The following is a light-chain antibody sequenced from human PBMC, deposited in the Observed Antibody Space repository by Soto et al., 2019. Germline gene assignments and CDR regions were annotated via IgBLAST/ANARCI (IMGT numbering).Light chain of an antibody. CDR2: VAS. CDR1: QSISTF. CDR3: QQSYSTPIT. Sequence: DIQMPQSPSSLSASVGDRVTITCRASQSISTFLHWYQQKPGKAPNLLIYVASTLQSGVPSRFSGSGSGTDFTLTISSLQPEDFATYYCQQSYSTPITVGQGTRLEIK. V-gene: IGKV1-39*01. J-gene: IGKJ5*01.